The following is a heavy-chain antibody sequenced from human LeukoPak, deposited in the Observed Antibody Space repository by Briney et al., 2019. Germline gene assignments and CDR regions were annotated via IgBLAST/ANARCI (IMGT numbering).Heavy chain of an antibody. Sequence: ASVKVSCKASGGTFSSYAISWVRQAPGQGLEWMGGIIPIFGTANYAQKFQGRVTITADESTSTAYMELSSLRSEDTAVYYCARVVEYCSSTSCYQENDYYYYYMDVWGKGATVTISS. CDR2: IIPIFGTA. CDR1: GGTFSSYA. V-gene: IGHV1-69*13. CDR3: ARVVEYCSSTSCYQENDYYYYYMDV. D-gene: IGHD2-2*01. J-gene: IGHJ6*03.